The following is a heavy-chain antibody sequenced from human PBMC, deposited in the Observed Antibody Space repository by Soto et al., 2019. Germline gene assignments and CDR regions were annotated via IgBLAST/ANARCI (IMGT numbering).Heavy chain of an antibody. D-gene: IGHD6-6*01. CDR1: GYTFTSYH. V-gene: IGHV1-8*01. CDR2: MNPNSGNT. CDR3: ARGHISSTKNWLDP. J-gene: IGHJ5*02. Sequence: QVQLVQSGAEVKKPGASVKVSCKGSGYTFTSYHINWVRQATGQGLEWMGWMNPNSGNTGYAQTLQGRVTMTWDTXXSTAYMELSSLRFEDTAMYYCARGHISSTKNWLDPWGQGTLVTVFS.